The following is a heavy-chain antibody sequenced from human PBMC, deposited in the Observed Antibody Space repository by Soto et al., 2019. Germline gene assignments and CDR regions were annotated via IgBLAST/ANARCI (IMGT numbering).Heavy chain of an antibody. D-gene: IGHD6-19*01. Sequence: KHSETLSLTCTVSGGSISSYYWSWIRQPPGKGLEWIGYIYYSGTTNYNPSLKSRVAISVDTSKNQFSLNLRSVTAADTAIYYCARGYNGGWYLNDYWGQGTLVTVSS. V-gene: IGHV4-59*01. CDR2: IYYSGTT. CDR1: GGSISSYY. CDR3: ARGYNGGWYLNDY. J-gene: IGHJ4*02.